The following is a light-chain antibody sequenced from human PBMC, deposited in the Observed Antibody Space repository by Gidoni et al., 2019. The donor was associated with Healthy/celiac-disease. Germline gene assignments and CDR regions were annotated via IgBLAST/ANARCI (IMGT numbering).Light chain of an antibody. Sequence: DIVMTQFPDSLAASLGERATINRKSSKNILYSSNNKNYLAWYQQKPGQPAKLLIYWASIRESGVPDRFSGSGSGTDFTLTISSLQAEDVAVYYCQQYYRTPFTFXPXTKVDIK. CDR3: QQYYRTPFT. J-gene: IGKJ3*01. CDR1: KNILYSSNNKNY. CDR2: WAS. V-gene: IGKV4-1*01.